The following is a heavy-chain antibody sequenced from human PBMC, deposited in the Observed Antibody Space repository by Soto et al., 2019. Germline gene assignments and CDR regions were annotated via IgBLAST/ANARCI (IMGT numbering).Heavy chain of an antibody. V-gene: IGHV2-5*01. D-gene: IGHD5-12*01. J-gene: IGHJ5*02. CDR1: GFSLSTSGVG. CDR2: IYWNDDK. Sequence: SGPTLVNPTQTLTLTCTFSGFSLSTSGVGVGWIRQPPGKALGWLALIYWNDDKRYSPSLKSRLTITKDTSKNQVVLTMTNMDPVDTAKYYCEHRRGYLPFDPWGQGTLVTVSS. CDR3: EHRRGYLPFDP.